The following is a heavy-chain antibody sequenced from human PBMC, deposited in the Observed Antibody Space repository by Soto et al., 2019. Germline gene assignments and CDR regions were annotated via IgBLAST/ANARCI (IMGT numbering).Heavy chain of an antibody. CDR1: GYSFTSYW. CDR2: IDPSNSYT. CDR3: ASSIGYDSSGYLAY. D-gene: IGHD3-22*01. V-gene: IGHV5-10-1*01. Sequence: GESLKISCKGSGYSFTSYWITWVRQMPGKGLEWMGRIDPSNSYTNYSPSFQGHVTISGDTSISTAYLQWNSLKASGTAIYYCASSIGYDSSGYLAYWGQGTLVTVSS. J-gene: IGHJ4*02.